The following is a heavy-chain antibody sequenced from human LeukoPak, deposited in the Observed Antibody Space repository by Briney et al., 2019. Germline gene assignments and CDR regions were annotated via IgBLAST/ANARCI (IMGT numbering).Heavy chain of an antibody. CDR2: VSPYNGNT. V-gene: IGHV1-18*01. CDR1: GYTFTSYG. Sequence: ASVKVPCKTSGYTFTSYGIIWVRQAPGQGLEWTGWVSPYNGNTNYAQKLQGRVTMTTDTSTRTAYMELRSLRSDETAVYFCAREITTGNFDYWGQGTLVTVSS. D-gene: IGHD4-11*01. CDR3: AREITTGNFDY. J-gene: IGHJ4*02.